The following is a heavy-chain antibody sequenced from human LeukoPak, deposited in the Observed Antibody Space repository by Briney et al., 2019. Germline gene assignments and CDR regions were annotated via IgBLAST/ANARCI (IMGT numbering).Heavy chain of an antibody. D-gene: IGHD4-17*01. J-gene: IGHJ4*02. V-gene: IGHV1-18*01. CDR3: AMGETVTTPPRDY. Sequence: ASVKVSCKASGYTFTSYGFTWARQAPGQGLEWMGWISGYNGNTNYAQKLQGRVTMTTDTSTSTAYMELTSLRSDDTAVYHCAMGETVTTPPRDYWGQGTLVTVSS. CDR1: GYTFTSYG. CDR2: ISGYNGNT.